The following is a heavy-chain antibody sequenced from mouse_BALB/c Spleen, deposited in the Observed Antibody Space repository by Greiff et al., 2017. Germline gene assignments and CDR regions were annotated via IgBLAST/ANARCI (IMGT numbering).Heavy chain of an antibody. V-gene: IGHV14-3*02. CDR3: ALYSDPMDY. CDR1: GYTFTSYW. D-gene: IGHD2-1*01. Sequence: VQLQQPGAELVKPGASVKLSCKASGYTFTSYWMHWVKQRPEQGLEWIGRIDPANGNTKYDPKFQGKATITADTSSNTAYLQLSSLTSEDTAVYYCALYSDPMDYWGQGTSVTVSS. J-gene: IGHJ4*01. CDR2: IDPANGNT.